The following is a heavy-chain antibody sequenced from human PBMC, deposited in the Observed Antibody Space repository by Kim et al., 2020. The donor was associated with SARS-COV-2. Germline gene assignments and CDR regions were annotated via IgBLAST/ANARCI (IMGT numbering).Heavy chain of an antibody. CDR2: INPNSGGT. CDR3: ARVKVVQLERRGFDS. CDR1: GYTFIGYF. D-gene: IGHD1-1*01. V-gene: IGHV1-2*02. Sequence: ASVKVSCKASGYTFIGYFMHWVRQAPGQGLEWMGWINPNSGGTNYAQKFQGRVTMTRDTSISTAYMELSRLSFDDTAVYYCARVKVVQLERRGFDSWGQGALVTVSS. J-gene: IGHJ4*02.